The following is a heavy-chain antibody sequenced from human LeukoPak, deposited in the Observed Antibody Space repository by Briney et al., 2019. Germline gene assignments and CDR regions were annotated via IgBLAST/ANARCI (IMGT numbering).Heavy chain of an antibody. CDR2: ISGSGGST. CDR1: GFTFSSYA. V-gene: IGHV3-23*01. CDR3: AKARKGYYYDSSGYYGYFDY. J-gene: IGHJ4*02. D-gene: IGHD3-22*01. Sequence: GGSLRLSCAASGFTFSSYAKSWVRQAPGKGLEWVSGISGSGGSTYYADSVKGRFTISRDNSKNTLYLQMNSLRAEDTAVYYCAKARKGYYYDSSGYYGYFDYWGQGTLVTVSS.